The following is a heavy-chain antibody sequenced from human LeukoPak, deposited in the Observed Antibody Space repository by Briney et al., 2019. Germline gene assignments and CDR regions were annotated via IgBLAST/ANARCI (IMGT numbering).Heavy chain of an antibody. CDR3: VKDRTGNYVACFDP. CDR1: GFTFSNYW. D-gene: IGHD4-11*01. CDR2: INKDGSEK. Sequence: GGSLRLSCAASGFTFSNYWMSWVRQAPGKGLEWVAHINKDGSEKYYVDSVKGRFTISRDNSKNTLYLQMNSLRAEDAAVYYCVKDRTGNYVACFDPWGQGTLVTVSS. V-gene: IGHV3-7*03. J-gene: IGHJ5*02.